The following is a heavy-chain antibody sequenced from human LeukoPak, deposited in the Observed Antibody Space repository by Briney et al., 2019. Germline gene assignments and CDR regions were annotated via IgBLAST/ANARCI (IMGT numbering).Heavy chain of an antibody. J-gene: IGHJ3*02. Sequence: PGGSLRLSCAASGFTFSNAWMTWVRQAPGKGLEWVCRIKSKADGGTTDYAAPGKGTFTISIDDSKNTLYLQMNSLKTEDTAVYYCTTDRGLYDSSGYYYFATDIWGQGTMVTVSS. CDR2: IKSKADGGTT. CDR3: TTDRGLYDSSGYYYFATDI. V-gene: IGHV3-15*01. CDR1: GFTFSNAW. D-gene: IGHD3-22*01.